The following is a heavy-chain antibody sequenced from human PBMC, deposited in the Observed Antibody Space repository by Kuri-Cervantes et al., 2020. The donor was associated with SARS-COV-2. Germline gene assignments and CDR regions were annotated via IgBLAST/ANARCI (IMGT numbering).Heavy chain of an antibody. CDR2: ISYDGSNK. Sequence: SCKASGFTFSSYGMHWVRQAPGKGLEWVAVISYDGSNKYYADSVKGRFTISRDNSKNTLYLQMNSLRAEDTAVYYCAKDLEQQLDSHYGMDVWGQGTTVTVSS. CDR1: GFTFSSYG. V-gene: IGHV3-30*18. D-gene: IGHD6-13*01. CDR3: AKDLEQQLDSHYGMDV. J-gene: IGHJ6*02.